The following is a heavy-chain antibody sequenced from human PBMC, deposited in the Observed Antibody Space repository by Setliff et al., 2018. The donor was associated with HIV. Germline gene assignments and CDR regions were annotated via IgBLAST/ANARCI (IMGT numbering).Heavy chain of an antibody. D-gene: IGHD2-15*01. Sequence: SETLSLTSDVSDDSFSNYDWTWIRQPPGKALQWIGYISSSGTTNYNPSPRSRVTISIETSNTRFFLWLRSVTAADTATYFCARLGRAIDDGGSSLRLDFWGQGMLVTVSS. CDR1: DDSFSNYD. V-gene: IGHV4-4*09. CDR3: ARLGRAIDDGGSSLRLDF. J-gene: IGHJ4*02. CDR2: ISSSGTT.